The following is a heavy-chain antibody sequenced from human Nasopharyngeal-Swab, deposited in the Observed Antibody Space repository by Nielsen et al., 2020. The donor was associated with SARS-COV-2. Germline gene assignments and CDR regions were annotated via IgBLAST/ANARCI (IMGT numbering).Heavy chain of an antibody. CDR1: GFTFNNHA. D-gene: IGHD6-13*01. CDR2: ISYEGSHK. CDR3: ARMDFIASRDY. J-gene: IGHJ4*02. V-gene: IGHV3-30*03. Sequence: GESLKISCAASGFTFNNHAIHWVRQAPGKGLEWVASISYEGSHKNYADSVKGRFTISRDNSKNMVNLQLNSLRAEDTAVYYCARMDFIASRDYWGQGTLVTVSS.